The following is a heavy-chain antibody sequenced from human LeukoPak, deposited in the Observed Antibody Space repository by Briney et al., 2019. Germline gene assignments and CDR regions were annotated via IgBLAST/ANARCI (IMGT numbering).Heavy chain of an antibody. CDR3: ASYCSGGSCYPGNYYMDV. J-gene: IGHJ6*03. CDR1: GYTFTSYD. D-gene: IGHD2-15*01. Sequence: ASVKVSCKASGYTFTSYDINWVRQATGQGLEWMGWMNPNSGNTGYAQKFQGRVTMTEDTSTDTAYMELSSLRSEDTAVYYCASYCSGGSCYPGNYYMDVWGKGTTVTVSS. V-gene: IGHV1-8*01. CDR2: MNPNSGNT.